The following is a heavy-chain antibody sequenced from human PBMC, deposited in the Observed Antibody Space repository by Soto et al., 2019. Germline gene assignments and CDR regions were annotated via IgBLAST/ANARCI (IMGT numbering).Heavy chain of an antibody. CDR2: IWYDGSNK. CDR1: GFTFSSYG. Sequence: QVQLVESGGGVVQPGRSLRLSCAASGFTFSSYGMHWVRQAPGKGLEWVAVIWYDGSNKYYADSVKGRFTISRDNSKNTLYLKMNRLRAEDRAVYYCKRDLGSGDSTDLGYWGQGTLVTVSS. D-gene: IGHD4-17*01. V-gene: IGHV3-33*01. J-gene: IGHJ4*02. CDR3: KRDLGSGDSTDLGY.